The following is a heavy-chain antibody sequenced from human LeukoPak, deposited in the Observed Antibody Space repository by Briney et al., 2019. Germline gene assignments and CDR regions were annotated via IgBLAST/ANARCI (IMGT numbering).Heavy chain of an antibody. J-gene: IGHJ4*02. CDR3: ARDPNILMGANFHS. Sequence: PGGSLRLSCAASGFTFSADWMNWVRQAPGKGLEWVANINQDESKKYYVDSVKGRFTISRDNAKNSLYLQMDSLRAEDTAVYYCARDPNILMGANFHSWGQGTLVTVSS. CDR1: GFTFSADW. CDR2: INQDESKK. V-gene: IGHV3-7*01. D-gene: IGHD1-26*01.